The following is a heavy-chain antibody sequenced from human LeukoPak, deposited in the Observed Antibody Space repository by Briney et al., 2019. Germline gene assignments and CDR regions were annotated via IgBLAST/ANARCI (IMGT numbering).Heavy chain of an antibody. CDR2: LNSNGGAA. CDR3: ARNVRGGTSGYYDY. Sequence: PGGSLRLSCVVSGFTFSSHAVHWVRQAPGKGLECVSALNSNGGAAYYALSVKGRFTISRDDSKNTLFLQMGSLRAEDMAVYYCARNVRGGTSGYYDYWGQGALVTVSS. D-gene: IGHD3-22*01. CDR1: GFTFSSHA. V-gene: IGHV3-64*01. J-gene: IGHJ4*02.